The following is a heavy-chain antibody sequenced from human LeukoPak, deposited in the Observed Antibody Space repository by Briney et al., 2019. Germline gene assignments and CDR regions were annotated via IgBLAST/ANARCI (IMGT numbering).Heavy chain of an antibody. Sequence: GGSLRLSCTASGFTFSGYWMHWVRQAPGQGPVWVSRISSDASTTTYADSVKGRFTISRDNARNTLYLQMNSLRAEDTALYYCTSLDYWGQGTLVSVSS. CDR2: ISSDASTT. V-gene: IGHV3-74*01. CDR1: GFTFSGYW. CDR3: TSLDY. J-gene: IGHJ4*02.